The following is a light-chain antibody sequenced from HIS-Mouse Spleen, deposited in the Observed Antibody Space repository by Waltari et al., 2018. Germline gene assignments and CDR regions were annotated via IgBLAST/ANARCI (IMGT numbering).Light chain of an antibody. CDR2: EDS. J-gene: IGLJ2*01. CDR3: YSTDSSGNHRV. CDR1: ALPKN. V-gene: IGLV3-10*01. Sequence: SYELTQPPSVSVSPGQTARITCSGDALPKNAYWYQQKPGQAPVLVIYEDSKRPSGIPERFSGSSSGTMATLTISGAQVEDEADYYCYSTDSSGNHRVFGGGTKLTVL.